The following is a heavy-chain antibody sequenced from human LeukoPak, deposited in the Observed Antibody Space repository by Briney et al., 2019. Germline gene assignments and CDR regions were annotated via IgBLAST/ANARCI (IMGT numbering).Heavy chain of an antibody. CDR3: ARPWGERGLRDYYFDY. D-gene: IGHD3-16*01. J-gene: IGHJ4*02. Sequence: GGSLRLSCAASGFTFSSYAMHWVRQAPGKGLEWVAVISYDGSNKYYADSVKGRFTISRDNSKNTLYLQMNSLRAEDTAVYYCARPWGERGLRDYYFDYWGQGTLVTVSS. V-gene: IGHV3-30-3*01. CDR2: ISYDGSNK. CDR1: GFTFSSYA.